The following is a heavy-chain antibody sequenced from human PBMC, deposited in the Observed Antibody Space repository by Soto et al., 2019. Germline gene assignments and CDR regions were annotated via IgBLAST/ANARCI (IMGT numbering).Heavy chain of an antibody. CDR1: GFTFSSYG. CDR3: ARDIAAAGTSYYYYGMDV. J-gene: IGHJ6*02. D-gene: IGHD6-13*01. Sequence: QVQLVESGGGVVQPGRSLRLSCAASGFTFSSYGMHWVRQAPGKGLAWVAVIWYDGSNKYYADSGKGRFTISRDNSKNTLYLQMNSLRAEDTAVYYCARDIAAAGTSYYYYGMDVWGQGTTVTVSS. V-gene: IGHV3-33*01. CDR2: IWYDGSNK.